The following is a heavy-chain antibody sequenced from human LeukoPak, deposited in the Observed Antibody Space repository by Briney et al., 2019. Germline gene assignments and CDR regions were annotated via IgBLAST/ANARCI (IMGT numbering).Heavy chain of an antibody. J-gene: IGHJ2*01. V-gene: IGHV1-46*01. CDR1: GYTFTSYA. CDR2: INPSGGST. D-gene: IGHD4-23*01. CDR3: ARDPNYGGNPNWYFDL. Sequence: GASVKVSCKASGYTFTSYAMHWVRQAPGQGLEWMGIINPSGGSTSYAQKFQGRVTMTRDTSTSTVYMELSSLRSEDTAVYYCARDPNYGGNPNWYFDLWGRGTLVTVSS.